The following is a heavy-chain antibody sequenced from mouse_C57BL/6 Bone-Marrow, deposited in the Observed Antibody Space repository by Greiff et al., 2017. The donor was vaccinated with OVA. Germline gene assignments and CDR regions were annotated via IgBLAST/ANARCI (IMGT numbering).Heavy chain of an antibody. CDR1: GYTFTSYW. CDR2: IDPSDSYT. J-gene: IGHJ3*01. V-gene: IGHV1-69*01. D-gene: IGHD1-1*01. CDR3: ASSPHIYYGSIYGFAY. Sequence: QVQLQQPGAELVMPGASVKLSCKASGYTFTSYWMHWVKQRPGQGLEWIGEIDPSDSYTNYNQKFKGKSTLTVDKSSSTAYMQLSSLTSEDSAVYYCASSPHIYYGSIYGFAYWGQGTLVTVSA.